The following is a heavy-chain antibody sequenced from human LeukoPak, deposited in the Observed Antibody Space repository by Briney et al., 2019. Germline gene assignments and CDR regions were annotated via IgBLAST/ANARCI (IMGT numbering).Heavy chain of an antibody. CDR1: GGSFSGYY. D-gene: IGHD2-2*02. V-gene: IGHV4-34*01. J-gene: IGHJ4*02. CDR3: ARGSATAIYDY. Sequence: SETLSLTCAVYGGSFSGYYWSWIRQPPGKGLEWIGEINHSGSTNYNPSLKSRVTISVDTSKNQFSLKLSSVTAADTAVYYCARGSATAIYDYWGQGTLVTVSS. CDR2: INHSGST.